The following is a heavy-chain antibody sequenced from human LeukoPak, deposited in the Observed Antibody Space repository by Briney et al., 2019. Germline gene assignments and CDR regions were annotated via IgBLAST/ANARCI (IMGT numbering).Heavy chain of an antibody. Sequence: SETLSLTCTVSGGSISSGPYYWGWVRQPPGKGLEWIGNIYYGENSYYNPSLKSRATISIDTSKNQFYLKLSSLTAADTAVYYCARRDDSSGYHKIFDYWGPGTLVTVSS. CDR3: ARRDDSSGYHKIFDY. V-gene: IGHV4-39*01. CDR2: IYYGENS. D-gene: IGHD3-22*01. CDR1: GGSISSGPYY. J-gene: IGHJ4*02.